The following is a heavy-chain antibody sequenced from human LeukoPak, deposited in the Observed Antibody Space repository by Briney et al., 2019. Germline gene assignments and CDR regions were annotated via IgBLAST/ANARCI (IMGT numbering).Heavy chain of an antibody. Sequence: GGSLRLSCAASGFTLSSYAMHWVRQAPGKGLEWVAVISYDGSNKYYADSVKGRFTISRDNSKNTLYLQMNSLRAEDTAVYYCARADTAMVTQYFDYWGQGTLVTVSS. CDR3: ARADTAMVTQYFDY. J-gene: IGHJ4*02. D-gene: IGHD5-18*01. CDR1: GFTLSSYA. V-gene: IGHV3-30*04. CDR2: ISYDGSNK.